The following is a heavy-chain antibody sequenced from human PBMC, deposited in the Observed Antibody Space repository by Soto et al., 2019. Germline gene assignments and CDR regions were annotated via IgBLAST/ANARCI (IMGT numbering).Heavy chain of an antibody. CDR1: GGSFSGCY. J-gene: IGHJ6*02. CDR3: ARGVRQQLVRYYYYGMDV. V-gene: IGHV4-34*01. CDR2: INHSGST. Sequence: SETLSLTCAVYGGSFSGCYWSWIRQPSGKGLEWIGEINHSGSTNYNPSLRSRVTISVDTSKNQFSLKLSSVTAADTAVYYCARGVRQQLVRYYYYGMDVWGQGTTVTVSS. D-gene: IGHD6-13*01.